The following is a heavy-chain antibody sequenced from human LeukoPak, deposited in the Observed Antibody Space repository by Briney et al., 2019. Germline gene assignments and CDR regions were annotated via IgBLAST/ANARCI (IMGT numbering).Heavy chain of an antibody. CDR2: IYHSGST. CDR3: ARHYGP. Sequence: SETLSLIWAVYGGSFSNYYWNWIRQPPGKGLEWIGSIYHSGSTYYNPSLKSRVTISVDTSRNQFSLNLSSVTAADTAVYYCARHYGPWGQGTLVAVSS. J-gene: IGHJ5*02. V-gene: IGHV4-34*01. CDR1: GGSFSNYY. D-gene: IGHD3-16*01.